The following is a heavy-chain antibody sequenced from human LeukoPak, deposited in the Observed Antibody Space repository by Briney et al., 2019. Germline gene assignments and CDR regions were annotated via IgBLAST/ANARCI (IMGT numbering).Heavy chain of an antibody. J-gene: IGHJ4*02. V-gene: IGHV4-34*01. CDR2: INHSGST. CDR1: GGSFSGYH. Sequence: SETLSLTCAVYGGSFSGYHWSWIRQPPGKGLEWIGEINHSGSTNYNPSLKSRVTISVDTSKNQFSLKLSSVTAADTAVYYCARGEVAAGTFDYWGQGTLVTVSS. D-gene: IGHD6-13*01. CDR3: ARGEVAAGTFDY.